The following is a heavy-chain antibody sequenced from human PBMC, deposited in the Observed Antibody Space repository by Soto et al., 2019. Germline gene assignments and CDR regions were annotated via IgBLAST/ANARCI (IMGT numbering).Heavy chain of an antibody. CDR2: IWYDGSNK. D-gene: IGHD7-27*01. CDR1: GFTFSSHG. Sequence: PGGSLRLSCAASGFTFSSHGMHWVRQAPGKGLEWVAVIWYDGSNKYYADSVKGRFTISRDNSKNTLYLQMNSLRAEDTAVYYCARDRMGSLGIGMDVWGQGTTVTVSS. J-gene: IGHJ6*02. V-gene: IGHV3-33*08. CDR3: ARDRMGSLGIGMDV.